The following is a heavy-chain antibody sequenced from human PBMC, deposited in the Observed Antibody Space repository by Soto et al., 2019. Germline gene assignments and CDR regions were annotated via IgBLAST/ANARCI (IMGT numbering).Heavy chain of an antibody. J-gene: IGHJ4*02. D-gene: IGHD1-7*01. Sequence: SLRLSCAASGFTFSSYGMHWVRQAPGKGLEWVAVISYDGSNKYYADSVKGRFTISRDNSKNTLYLQMNSLRAEDTAVYYCAKDGRSDWNYGHFDYWGQGTLVTVSS. V-gene: IGHV3-30*18. CDR3: AKDGRSDWNYGHFDY. CDR1: GFTFSSYG. CDR2: ISYDGSNK.